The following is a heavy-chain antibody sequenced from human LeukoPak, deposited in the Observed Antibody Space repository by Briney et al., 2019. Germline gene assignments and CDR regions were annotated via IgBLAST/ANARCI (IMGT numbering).Heavy chain of an antibody. J-gene: IGHJ4*02. CDR1: GFTFSDFW. V-gene: IGHV3-7*01. CDR3: MRDFGGD. Sequence: GGSLRLSCEASGFTFSDFWMSWVRQAPGKGLEWVANIKEDGSVKNYVDSEEGRFTISRDNTKNSLYLQMNSLRAEDTAVYSCMRDFGGDWGQGTLVTVSS. CDR2: IKEDGSVK. D-gene: IGHD3-10*01.